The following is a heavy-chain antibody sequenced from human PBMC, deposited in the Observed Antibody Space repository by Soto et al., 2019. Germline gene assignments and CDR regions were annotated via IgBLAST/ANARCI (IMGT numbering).Heavy chain of an antibody. CDR1: GDSVTLSNNY. CDR2: IYHSGST. CDR3: ARGLAYCGGDCYSEGPYYYYYGMDV. D-gene: IGHD2-21*02. V-gene: IGHV4-61*05. J-gene: IGHJ6*02. Sequence: PSETLSLTCSVSGDSVTLSNNYWGWIRQPPGKGLEWIGYIYHSGSTYYNPSLKSRVTISVDTSKNQFSLKLSSVTAADTAVYYCARGLAYCGGDCYSEGPYYYYYGMDVWGQGTTVTVSS.